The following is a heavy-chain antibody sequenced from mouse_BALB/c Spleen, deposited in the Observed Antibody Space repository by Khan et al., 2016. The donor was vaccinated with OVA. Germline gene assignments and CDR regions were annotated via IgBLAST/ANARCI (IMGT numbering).Heavy chain of an antibody. V-gene: IGHV5-6*01. Sequence: EVQLVESGGDLVKPGGSLKLSCAASGFTFSSYGMSWVRQTPDKRLEWVATISSGGHYTYFPDSLRGRFTISRDNAKNTLYLQMSSLKSEDTAMYYCARTSTTAKGDYYAMDYWGQGTSVTVSS. CDR1: GFTFSSYG. CDR2: ISSGGHYT. J-gene: IGHJ4*01. D-gene: IGHD1-2*01. CDR3: ARTSTTAKGDYYAMDY.